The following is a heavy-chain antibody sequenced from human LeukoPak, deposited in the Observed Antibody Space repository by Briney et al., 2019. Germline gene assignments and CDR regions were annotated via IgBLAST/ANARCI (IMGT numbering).Heavy chain of an antibody. Sequence: SETLSLTCTVSGGSISSSSYYWGWIRQLPGKGLEWIGSIYYSGSTYYNPSLKSRVTISVDTSKNQFSLKLSSVTAADTAVYYCARPSDKGYCSSTSCHPPFWNWGQGTLVTVSS. V-gene: IGHV4-39*01. D-gene: IGHD2-2*01. CDR3: ARPSDKGYCSSTSCHPPFWN. CDR2: IYYSGST. J-gene: IGHJ4*02. CDR1: GGSISSSSYY.